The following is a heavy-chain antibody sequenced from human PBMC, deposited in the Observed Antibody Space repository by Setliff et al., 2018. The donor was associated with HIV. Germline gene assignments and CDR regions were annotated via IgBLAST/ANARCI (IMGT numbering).Heavy chain of an antibody. V-gene: IGHV1-3*01. CDR2: IYPDSGET. J-gene: IGHJ4*02. CDR1: GYTFSDHA. Sequence: ASVKVSCKASGYTFSDHAIHWVRQAPGQRPERMGWIYPDSGETKYSEKIQGRVTITRDSSATTSYMELGSLKSEDTAIYYCARGETPGWYYFHWGQGTLVTVSS. CDR3: ARGETPGWYYFH. D-gene: IGHD6-19*01.